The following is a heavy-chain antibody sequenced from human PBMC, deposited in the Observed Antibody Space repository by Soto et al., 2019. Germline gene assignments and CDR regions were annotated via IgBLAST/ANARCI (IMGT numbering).Heavy chain of an antibody. CDR1: GFIFSSYW. Sequence: GGSLRLSCAASGFIFSSYWMHWVRQAPGKGPVWVARINSDGKNTKYADSVKGRFTISRDNAKNTLYLQMNSLRAEDTAVYYCARAFMARGRGSNWFDPWGQGTVVTVSS. J-gene: IGHJ5*02. D-gene: IGHD3-10*01. V-gene: IGHV3-74*03. CDR3: ARAFMARGRGSNWFDP. CDR2: INSDGKNT.